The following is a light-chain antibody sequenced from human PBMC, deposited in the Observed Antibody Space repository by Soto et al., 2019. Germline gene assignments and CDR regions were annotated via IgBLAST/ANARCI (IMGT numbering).Light chain of an antibody. CDR1: SSDVGGSAY. J-gene: IGLJ1*01. Sequence: QSVLTQPASVSGSPGQSITISCTGTSSDVGGSAYVSWYQQFPGNVPRLLIYKVTNRPSGVSYRFSGSKSGNTASLTISGLQDEDEADYFCNSSTTGRLYVFGTRTKVTVL. CDR2: KVT. CDR3: NSSTTGRLYV. V-gene: IGLV2-14*01.